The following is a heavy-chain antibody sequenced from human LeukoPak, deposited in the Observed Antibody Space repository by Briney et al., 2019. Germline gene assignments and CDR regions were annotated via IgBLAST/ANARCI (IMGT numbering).Heavy chain of an antibody. J-gene: IGHJ4*02. CDR1: GFSLTTTGMC. Sequence: SGPALLKPTQTLTLTCTFSGFSLTTTGMCVSWIRQPPGKALEWLARIVWDDDKYYSTSLKTRLTISKDTSKNQVVLTMTNMDPVDTATYYCARRRTGDYFDYWGQGTLVTVSS. V-gene: IGHV2-70*11. D-gene: IGHD3/OR15-3a*01. CDR3: ARRRTGDYFDY. CDR2: IVWDDDK.